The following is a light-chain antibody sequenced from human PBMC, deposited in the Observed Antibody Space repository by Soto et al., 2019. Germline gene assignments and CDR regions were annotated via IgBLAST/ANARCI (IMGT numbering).Light chain of an antibody. CDR2: DVF. CDR3: QQHKTFPLT. J-gene: IGKJ5*01. Sequence: AIQVTQSPSSLSASVGDTVTITCRASQGISSAFAWYQQKPGKVPRLLIYDVFNLQSGVPSRFSGSGSGTDFTLTISRLQPEDFAIYYCQQHKTFPLTFGQGTRLEVK. CDR1: QGISSA. V-gene: IGKV1-13*02.